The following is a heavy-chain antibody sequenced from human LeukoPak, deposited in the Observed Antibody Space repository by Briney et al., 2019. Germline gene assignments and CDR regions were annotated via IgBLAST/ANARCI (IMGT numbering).Heavy chain of an antibody. CDR2: IRGSGGST. CDR1: GFTFTTYS. D-gene: IGHD3-22*01. J-gene: IGHJ4*02. CDR3: VTFYYDSSGSYVHY. Sequence: RSLRLSCAASGFTFTTYSMSWVRQAPGKGLESVSAIRGSGGSTYYADSVKGRFTISRDDSKSTLYLQMNSLRAEDTAVYHCVTFYYDSSGSYVHYWGQGTLVTVSS. V-gene: IGHV3-23*01.